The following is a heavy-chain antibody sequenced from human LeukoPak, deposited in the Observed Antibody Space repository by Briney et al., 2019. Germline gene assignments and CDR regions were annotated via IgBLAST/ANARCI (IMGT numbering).Heavy chain of an antibody. CDR2: IYTSGST. Sequence: PSQTLSLTCTVSGGSISSGSYYWSWIRQPAGKGLEWIGRIYTSGSTNYNPSLKSRVTIPVDTSKNQFSLKLSSVTAADTAVYYCARVRSSSGWYAYWGQGTLVTVSS. V-gene: IGHV4-61*02. J-gene: IGHJ4*02. D-gene: IGHD6-19*01. CDR3: ARVRSSSGWYAY. CDR1: GGSISSGSYY.